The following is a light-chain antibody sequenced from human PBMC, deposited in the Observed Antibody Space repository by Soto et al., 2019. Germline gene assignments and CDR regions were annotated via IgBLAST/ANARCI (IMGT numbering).Light chain of an antibody. Sequence: QSALTQPRSVSGSPGQSVTISCTGTSSDVGGYKYVSWYQQHPGKAPNLLIYVVTKRPSGVPDRFSGSKSGNTASLTISGLQSEDEADYYCSSYTSISTWVFGGGTQLTVL. J-gene: IGLJ3*02. CDR2: VVT. V-gene: IGLV2-11*01. CDR3: SSYTSISTWV. CDR1: SSDVGGYKY.